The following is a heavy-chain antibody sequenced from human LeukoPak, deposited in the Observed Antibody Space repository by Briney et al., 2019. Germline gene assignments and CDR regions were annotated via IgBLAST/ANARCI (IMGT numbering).Heavy chain of an antibody. Sequence: GGSLRLSCAASGFTFSSYAMSWVRQAPGKGLEWVGFIRSKAYGGTTEYAASVKGRFTISRDDSRSIAYLQMNILKTEDTAVYYCTRGKNFLDYWGQGTLVTVSS. CDR3: TRGKNFLDY. V-gene: IGHV3-49*04. J-gene: IGHJ4*02. CDR2: IRSKAYGGTT. CDR1: GFTFSSYA. D-gene: IGHD2/OR15-2a*01.